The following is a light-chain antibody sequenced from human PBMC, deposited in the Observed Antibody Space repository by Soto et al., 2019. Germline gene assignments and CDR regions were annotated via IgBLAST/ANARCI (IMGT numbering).Light chain of an antibody. V-gene: IGKV1-5*01. J-gene: IGKJ3*01. CDR3: QQYNSYT. CDR1: QSIGRW. Sequence: DIQMTQSPSTLSAFVGDRVTITCRASQSIGRWLAWYQQKPGKAPKLLIYAASTLQSGVPSRFSGSGSGTEFTLTISSLQPDDFATYYCQQYNSYTFGPGTKVDI. CDR2: AAS.